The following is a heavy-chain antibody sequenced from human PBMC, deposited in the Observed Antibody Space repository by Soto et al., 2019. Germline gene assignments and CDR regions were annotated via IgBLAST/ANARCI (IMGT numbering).Heavy chain of an antibody. J-gene: IGHJ4*02. CDR2: INAGNGNT. CDR3: ARELIAAAGAFDY. Sequence: AASVKVSCKASGYTFTSYAMHWGRHAPGQRLEWMGWINAGNGNTKYSQRFQGRVTITRDTSASTAYMELSSLRSEDTAVYYCARELIAAAGAFDYWGQGTLVTVSS. V-gene: IGHV1-3*01. D-gene: IGHD6-13*01. CDR1: GYTFTSYA.